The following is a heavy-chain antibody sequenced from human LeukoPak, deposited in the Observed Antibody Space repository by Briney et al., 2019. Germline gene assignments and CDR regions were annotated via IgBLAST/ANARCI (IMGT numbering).Heavy chain of an antibody. V-gene: IGHV3-9*01. CDR2: IPWNSGKI. CDR3: ARGYSGWYGGLDY. J-gene: IGHJ4*02. CDR1: GFTFVDYT. Sequence: GGSLRLSCAASGFTFVDYTMHWVRQAPGKGLAWVSGIPWNSGKIGYADSVKGRFSISRDNVKNSLYLQMNSLRPEDTGLYYCARGYSGWYGGLDYWGQGTLVTVSS. D-gene: IGHD6-19*01.